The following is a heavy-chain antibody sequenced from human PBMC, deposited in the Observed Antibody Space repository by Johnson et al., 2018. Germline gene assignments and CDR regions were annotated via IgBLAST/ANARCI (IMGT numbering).Heavy chain of an antibody. CDR1: GFPFRTYA. CDR2: ISGSGGST. J-gene: IGHJ3*02. Sequence: VQLQESGGGLVQPGGSLRLFCAASGFPFRTYAMNWVRQAPGKGLEWVSRISGSGGSTIYADSVKGHFTLSRDNSKNTLYLQMNRLTADATAIYYCAKKLRSYYDTTDALDSWGQGTMVTVSS. CDR3: AKKLRSYYDTTDALDS. V-gene: IGHV3-23*01. D-gene: IGHD3-22*01.